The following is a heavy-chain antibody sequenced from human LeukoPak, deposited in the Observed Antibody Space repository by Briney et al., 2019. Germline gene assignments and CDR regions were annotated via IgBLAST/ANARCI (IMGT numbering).Heavy chain of an antibody. J-gene: IGHJ4*02. CDR3: AREGDDATYDY. Sequence: SQTLSLTCTVSGGSISSGGYYWSWIRQHPGKGLEWIGYIYYSGSTNYNPSLKSRVTISVDTSKNQFSLKLSSVTAADTAVYYCAREGDDATYDYWGQGTLVTVSS. CDR1: GGSISSGGYY. V-gene: IGHV4-61*08. D-gene: IGHD5-12*01. CDR2: IYYSGST.